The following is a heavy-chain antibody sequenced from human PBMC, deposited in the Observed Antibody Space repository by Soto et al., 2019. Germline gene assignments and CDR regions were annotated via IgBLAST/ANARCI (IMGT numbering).Heavy chain of an antibody. J-gene: IGHJ5*02. D-gene: IGHD1-26*01. CDR2: IYYSGSA. Sequence: KPSETLSLTCTVSGGSVSTSSYYWGWIRQPPGKGLEWIGSIYYSGSAYYNPSLKSRVTISVDTSKNQFSLMLTSVTAADTAVYFCARHPTLGRNHSPTGWFDPWGQGTLVTVSS. V-gene: IGHV4-39*01. CDR1: GGSVSTSSYY. CDR3: ARHPTLGRNHSPTGWFDP.